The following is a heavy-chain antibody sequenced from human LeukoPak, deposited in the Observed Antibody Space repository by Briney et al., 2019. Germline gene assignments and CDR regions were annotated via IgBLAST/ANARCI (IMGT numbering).Heavy chain of an antibody. CDR2: IKHSGST. CDR3: ASLYSGYDGGPYYYYYMDV. CDR1: GGSFSDYY. J-gene: IGHJ6*03. D-gene: IGHD5-12*01. V-gene: IGHV4-34*01. Sequence: SETLSLTCAVYGGSFSDYYWSWIRQTPGEGLQWIGGIKHSGSTDYNPSLKSRVTISVDTSKNQFSLKLSSVTAADTAVYYCASLYSGYDGGPYYYYYMDVWGKGTTVTVSS.